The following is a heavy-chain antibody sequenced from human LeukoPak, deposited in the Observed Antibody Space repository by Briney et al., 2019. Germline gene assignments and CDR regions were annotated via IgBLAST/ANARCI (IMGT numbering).Heavy chain of an antibody. J-gene: IGHJ4*02. D-gene: IGHD6-19*01. Sequence: PGGSLRLSCAASGFTFSSYGMHWVRQAPGKGLEWVAVISYDGSNKYYADSVKGRFTISRDNSKNTLYLQMNSLRAEDTAVYYCAHIAVAGDFDYWGQGTLVTVSS. CDR3: AHIAVAGDFDY. V-gene: IGHV3-30*03. CDR2: ISYDGSNK. CDR1: GFTFSSYG.